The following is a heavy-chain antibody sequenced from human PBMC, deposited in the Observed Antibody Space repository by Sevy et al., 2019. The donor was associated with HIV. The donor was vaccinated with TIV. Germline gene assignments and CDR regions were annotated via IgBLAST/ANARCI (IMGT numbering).Heavy chain of an antibody. Sequence: GGSLRLSCAASGFTFSSYAMSWVRQAPGKGLEWVSAISGSGGSTYYADSVKGRFTISRDNSKNTLYLQMNSLRAEDTAVYYCAKHYSARQIAVVVAGLDYWGQGTLVTVSS. J-gene: IGHJ4*02. CDR1: GFTFSSYA. CDR2: ISGSGGST. D-gene: IGHD2-15*01. CDR3: AKHYSARQIAVVVAGLDY. V-gene: IGHV3-23*01.